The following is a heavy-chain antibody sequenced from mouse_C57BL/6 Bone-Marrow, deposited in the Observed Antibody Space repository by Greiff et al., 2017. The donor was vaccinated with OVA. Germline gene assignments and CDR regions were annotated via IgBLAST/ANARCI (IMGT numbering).Heavy chain of an antibody. V-gene: IGHV1-69*01. CDR3: ARALYYSNSWFAY. J-gene: IGHJ3*01. CDR1: GYTLTSSW. D-gene: IGHD2-5*01. Sequence: QVQLKQPGAELVMPGASVKLSCKASGYTLTSSWLHWVKQRPGQGLEWLGEIDPSDSYPNSNEKLKGKPTLTVDKSSTTANMQLSNLTSYDSAGYYCARALYYSNSWFAYWGQGTLVTVSA. CDR2: IDPSDSYP.